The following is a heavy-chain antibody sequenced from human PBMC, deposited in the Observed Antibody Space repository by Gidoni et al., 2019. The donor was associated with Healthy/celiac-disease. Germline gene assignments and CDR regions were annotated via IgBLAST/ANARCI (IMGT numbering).Heavy chain of an antibody. CDR1: RFSLSTSGVG. D-gene: IGHD4-17*01. V-gene: IGHV2-5*02. CDR2: RYWDDDK. J-gene: IGHJ3*02. Sequence: QITLKESGPTLVKPTQTLTLPSTFTRFSLSTSGVGVGWIRQPPGKALEWIALRYWDDDKRYSPSLKSRLTITKDTSKNQVVLTMTNMDPVDTATYYCAHRHGDYDDGAFDIWGQGTMVTVSS. CDR3: AHRHGDYDDGAFDI.